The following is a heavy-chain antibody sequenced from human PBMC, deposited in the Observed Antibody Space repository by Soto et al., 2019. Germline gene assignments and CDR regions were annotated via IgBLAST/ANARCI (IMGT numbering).Heavy chain of an antibody. CDR2: IDPSDSYT. D-gene: IGHD6-19*01. CDR1: GYSFTSYW. Sequence: PGESLKISCKGSGYSFTSYWISWVRQMPGKGLEWMGRIDPSDSYTNYSPSFQGHVTISADKSISTAYLQWSSLKASDTAMYYCARPYPSGIAVAGTTLNYYYYGMDVWGQGTTVTVS. CDR3: ARPYPSGIAVAGTTLNYYYYGMDV. J-gene: IGHJ6*02. V-gene: IGHV5-10-1*01.